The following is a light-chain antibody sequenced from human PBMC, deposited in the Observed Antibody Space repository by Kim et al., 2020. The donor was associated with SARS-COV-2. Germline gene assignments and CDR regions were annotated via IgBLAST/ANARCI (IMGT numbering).Light chain of an antibody. J-gene: IGKJ2*01. CDR1: QSVSSSY. Sequence: LSPGERATLSCRASQSVSSSYLAWYQQKPGQAPRLLIYGASSRASGIPDRFSGSGSGTDFTLTISRLEPEDFAVYYCQQYGSSPRTFGQGTKLEI. V-gene: IGKV3-20*01. CDR2: GAS. CDR3: QQYGSSPRT.